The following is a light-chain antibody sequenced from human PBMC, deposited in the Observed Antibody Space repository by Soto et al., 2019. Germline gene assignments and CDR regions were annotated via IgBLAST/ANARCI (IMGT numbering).Light chain of an antibody. CDR2: GNN. CDR1: SSNIGNNY. J-gene: IGLJ2*01. V-gene: IGLV1-51*01. Sequence: QSVLTQPPSVSAASGQKVTISCSGSSSNIGNNYVSWYQQLPGTAPKLLIYGNNKRPSGIPDRFSGSKSGTSATLGITGLQTGDEADYYCGTWDSSLSAVVFGGGTKLTVL. CDR3: GTWDSSLSAVV.